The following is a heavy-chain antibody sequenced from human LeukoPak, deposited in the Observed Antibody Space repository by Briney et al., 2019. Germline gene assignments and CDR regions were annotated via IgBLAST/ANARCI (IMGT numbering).Heavy chain of an antibody. V-gene: IGHV1-46*01. CDR2: INPSGGST. J-gene: IGHJ4*02. D-gene: IGHD3-22*01. CDR1: GYTFTSYY. Sequence: ASVKVSCKASGYTFTSYYMHWVRQAPGQGLEWMGIINPSGGSTSYAQKFQGRVTMTRDTSTSTVYMALSSLRSEDTAVYSCARDRYYYASSGYIRGISFDYWGQGTLVTVSS. CDR3: ARDRYYYASSGYIRGISFDY.